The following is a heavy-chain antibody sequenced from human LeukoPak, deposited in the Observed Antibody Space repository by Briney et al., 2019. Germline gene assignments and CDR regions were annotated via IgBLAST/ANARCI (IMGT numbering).Heavy chain of an antibody. CDR2: VYYSGST. CDR1: GGSFSSASYY. CDR3: ARDCDWNDVDYYYGLDV. D-gene: IGHD1-1*01. Sequence: PSETLSLTCTVSGGSFSSASYYWRWIRQPPGKGLEWIGYVYYSGSTTYNPSLKSRVTISVDTSKNQFSLKLTSVTAADTAVYYCARDCDWNDVDYYYGLDVWGQGTTVTVSS. V-gene: IGHV4-61*01. J-gene: IGHJ6*02.